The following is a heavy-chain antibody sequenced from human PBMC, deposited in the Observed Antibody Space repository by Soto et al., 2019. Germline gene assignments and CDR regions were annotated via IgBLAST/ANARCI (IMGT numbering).Heavy chain of an antibody. V-gene: IGHV3-23*01. D-gene: IGHD2-15*01. J-gene: IGHJ4*01. CDR3: AKYLFLSLLCRSLGY. CDR2: ISGSGGST. Sequence: GGSLRLSCAASGFTFSSYAMSWVRQAPGKGLEWVSAISGSGGSTYYADSVKGRFTISRDNSKNTLYLQMSSLRAEDTAVYYCAKYLFLSLLCRSLGYWGHGSLVTVSS. CDR1: GFTFSSYA.